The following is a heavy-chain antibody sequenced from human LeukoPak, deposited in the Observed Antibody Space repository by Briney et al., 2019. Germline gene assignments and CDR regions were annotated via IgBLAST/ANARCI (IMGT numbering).Heavy chain of an antibody. J-gene: IGHJ4*02. CDR3: ARSTMVRGVIITELDY. Sequence: SVKVSCKASGGTFSSYAISWVRQAPGQGLEWMGGIIPIFGTANYAQKFQGRVTITADESTSTAYMELSSLRSEDTAVYYCARSTMVRGVIITELDYWGQGTLVTVSS. CDR2: IIPIFGTA. CDR1: GGTFSSYA. D-gene: IGHD3-10*01. V-gene: IGHV1-69*01.